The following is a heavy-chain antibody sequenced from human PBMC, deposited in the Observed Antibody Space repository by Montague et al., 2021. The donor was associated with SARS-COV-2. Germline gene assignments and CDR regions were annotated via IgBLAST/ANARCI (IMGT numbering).Heavy chain of an antibody. Sequence: SLRLSCAPSGCSINSYWIHWVRQAPGMGLVWVSRISPDGTMTMYADSVKGRFTISRDNAKDTVYLQMTSLRAEDTAMYYCTRDFDWGSSCWGQGTLVTVSS. D-gene: IGHD3-9*01. V-gene: IGHV3-74*03. J-gene: IGHJ4*02. CDR3: TRDFDWGSSC. CDR1: GCSINSYW. CDR2: ISPDGTMT.